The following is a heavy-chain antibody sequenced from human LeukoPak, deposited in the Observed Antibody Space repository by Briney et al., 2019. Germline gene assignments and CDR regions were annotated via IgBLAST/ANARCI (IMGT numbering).Heavy chain of an antibody. CDR3: ARDWWYGDYSIGDN. Sequence: VASVKVSCKASGYTFTSYGISWVRQAPGQGLEWMGWISAYNGNTNYAQKLQGRVTMTTDTPTSTVYMDLRSLTSDDTAVYYCARDWWYGDYSIGDNWGQGTLVTVSS. V-gene: IGHV1-18*01. CDR1: GYTFTSYG. J-gene: IGHJ4*02. CDR2: ISAYNGNT. D-gene: IGHD4-17*01.